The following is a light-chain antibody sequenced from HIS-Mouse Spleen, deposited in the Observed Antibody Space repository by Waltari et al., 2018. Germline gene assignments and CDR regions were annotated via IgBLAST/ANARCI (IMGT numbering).Light chain of an antibody. CDR1: SSNIPRTT. CDR2: SNN. Sequence: QSVLTQPPSASGPPGPRVTISCSGSSSNIPRTTVNWYQQLPGTAPKHLIYSNNQRPSGVPDRFSGSKSGTSASLAISGLQSEDEADYYCAAWDDSLNGWVFGGGTKLTVL. CDR3: AAWDDSLNGWV. J-gene: IGLJ3*02. V-gene: IGLV1-44*01.